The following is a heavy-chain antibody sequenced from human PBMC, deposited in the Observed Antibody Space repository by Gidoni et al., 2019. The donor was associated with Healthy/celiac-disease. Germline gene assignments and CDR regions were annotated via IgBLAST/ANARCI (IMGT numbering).Heavy chain of an antibody. CDR3: ARDEEVAGYYYYYMDV. V-gene: IGHV3-21*01. Sequence: EVQLVESGGGLVKPGGSLRLSCAASGFTFSSYSMNWVRQAPGKGLEWVSSISSSSSYIYYADSVKGRFTISRDNAKNSLYLQMNSLRAEDTAVYYCARDEEVAGYYYYYMDVWGKGTTVTVSS. CDR2: ISSSSSYI. J-gene: IGHJ6*03. D-gene: IGHD6-19*01. CDR1: GFTFSSYS.